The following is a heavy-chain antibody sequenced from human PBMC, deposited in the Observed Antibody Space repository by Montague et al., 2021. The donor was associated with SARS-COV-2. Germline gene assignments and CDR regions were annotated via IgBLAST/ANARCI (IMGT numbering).Heavy chain of an antibody. D-gene: IGHD3-9*01. V-gene: IGHV2-70*01. CDR3: ARIRDYDILTGSYSGFDY. J-gene: IGHJ4*02. CDR2: IDWDDDK. CDR1: GFSLSTSGMC. Sequence: PALVKPTQTLTLTCTFSGFSLSTSGMCVSWIRQPPGKALEWLALIDWDDDKYYSTSLKTRLTISKDTSKNQVVFTMTNMDPVDTATHYCARIRDYDILTGSYSGFDYWGQGTLVTVSS.